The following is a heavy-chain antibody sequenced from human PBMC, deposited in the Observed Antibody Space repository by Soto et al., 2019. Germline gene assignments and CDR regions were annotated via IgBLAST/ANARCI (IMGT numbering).Heavy chain of an antibody. D-gene: IGHD3-9*01. CDR2: ISSSSSYI. Sequence: EVQLVESGGGLVKPGGSLRLSCAASGFTFSSYSMNWVRQAPGKGLEWVSSISSSSSYIYYADSVKGRFTISRDNAKNSLYLQMNSLRAEDTAVYYCARVPYDILTGYYYGMDVWGQGTTVTVSS. J-gene: IGHJ6*02. CDR3: ARVPYDILTGYYYGMDV. CDR1: GFTFSSYS. V-gene: IGHV3-21*01.